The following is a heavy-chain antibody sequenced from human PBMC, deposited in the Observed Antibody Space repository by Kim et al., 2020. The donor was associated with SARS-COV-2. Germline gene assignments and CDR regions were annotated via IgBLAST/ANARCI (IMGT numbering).Heavy chain of an antibody. J-gene: IGHJ4*02. CDR1: GGTFSSYA. CDR2: IIPILGIA. V-gene: IGHV1-69*04. CDR3: AREEYGGNPSYYFDY. Sequence: SVKVSCKASGGTFSSYAISWVRQAPGQGLEWMGRIIPILGIANYAQKFQGRVTITADKSTSTAYMELSSLRSEDTAVYYCAREEYGGNPSYYFDYWGQGTLVTVSS. D-gene: IGHD2-15*01.